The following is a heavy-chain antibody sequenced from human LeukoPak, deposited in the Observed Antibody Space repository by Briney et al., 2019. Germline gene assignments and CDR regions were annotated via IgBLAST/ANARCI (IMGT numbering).Heavy chain of an antibody. V-gene: IGHV1-2*02. CDR1: GYTFTGYY. Sequence: ASVKVSCKASGYTFTGYYMHWGRQAPGQGREWMGWINPNSGGTNYEQKFQGRVTMTRDTSISTAYMELSRLRSADTAVYYCARTPPGGASHYYSYMAVWGKGPTVTVSS. CDR2: INPNSGGT. CDR3: ARTPPGGASHYYSYMAV. D-gene: IGHD3-10*01. J-gene: IGHJ6*03.